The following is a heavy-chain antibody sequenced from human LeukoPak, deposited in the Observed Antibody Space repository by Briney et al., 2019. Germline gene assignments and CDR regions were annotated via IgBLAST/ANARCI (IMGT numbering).Heavy chain of an antibody. CDR2: ISSSGSTI. CDR3: AKDRGIAAAGTLFQH. CDR1: GFTFSDYY. D-gene: IGHD6-13*01. V-gene: IGHV3-11*01. Sequence: GGSLRLSCAASGFTFSDYYMSWIRQAPGKGLEWVSYISSSGSTIYYADSVKGRFTISRDNAKNSLYLQMNSLRAEDTAVYYCAKDRGIAAAGTLFQHWGQGTLVTVSS. J-gene: IGHJ1*01.